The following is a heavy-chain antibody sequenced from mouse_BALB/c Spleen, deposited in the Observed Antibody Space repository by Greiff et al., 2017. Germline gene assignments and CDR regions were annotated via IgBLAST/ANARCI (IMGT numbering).Heavy chain of an antibody. CDR1: GYTFTSSV. J-gene: IGHJ1*01. Sequence: VQLQQSGPELVKPGASVKMSCKASGYTFTSSVMHWVKQKPGQGLEWIGYINPYNDGTKYNEKFKGKATLTSDKSSSTAYMELSSLTSEDSAVYYCARRVIYDGYFGYFDGWGGGTTGNVSS. CDR3: ARRVIYDGYFGYFDG. D-gene: IGHD2-3*01. CDR2: INPYNDGT. V-gene: IGHV1-14*01.